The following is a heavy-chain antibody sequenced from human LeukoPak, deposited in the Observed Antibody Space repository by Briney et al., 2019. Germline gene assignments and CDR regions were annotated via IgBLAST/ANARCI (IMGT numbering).Heavy chain of an antibody. Sequence: GRSLRLSCAASGFTFSSYGMHWVRQAPGKGLEWVAVISYDGSNKYYADSVKGRFTISRDNSKNTLYLQMNSLRAEDTAVYYCAKAYSSSLEGFDYWGQGTLVTVSS. J-gene: IGHJ4*02. V-gene: IGHV3-30*18. D-gene: IGHD6-6*01. CDR3: AKAYSSSLEGFDY. CDR2: ISYDGSNK. CDR1: GFTFSSYG.